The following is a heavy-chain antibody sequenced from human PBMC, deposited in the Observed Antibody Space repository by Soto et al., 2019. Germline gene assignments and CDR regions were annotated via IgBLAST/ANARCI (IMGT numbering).Heavy chain of an antibody. CDR1: GFTFSSYA. CDR2: MSSDGSNK. Sequence: QVQLVESGGGVVQPGRSLRLSCAASGFTFSSYAMHWVRQAPGKGLEWVALMSSDGSNKYYADSVKGRFTISRDNXKTTLYLQMNSLRTEDTAVHYCARAGYSSGWYEDYWGQGTLVTVSS. J-gene: IGHJ4*02. V-gene: IGHV3-30-3*01. D-gene: IGHD6-19*01. CDR3: ARAGYSSGWYEDY.